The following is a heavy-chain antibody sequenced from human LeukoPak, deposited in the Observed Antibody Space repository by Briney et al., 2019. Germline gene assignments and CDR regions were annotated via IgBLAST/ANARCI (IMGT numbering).Heavy chain of an antibody. D-gene: IGHD5-24*01. CDR1: GYTFTSYD. J-gene: IGHJ5*02. CDR3: ARVIKDVEDGYNWSPNWFDP. V-gene: IGHV1-8*03. CDR2: MNPNSGNT. Sequence: GASVMVSCKASGYTFTSYDINWVRQATGQGLEWMGWMNPNSGNTGYAQKFQGRVTITRNTSISTAYMELSSLRSEDTAVYYCARVIKDVEDGYNWSPNWFDPWGQGTLVTVSS.